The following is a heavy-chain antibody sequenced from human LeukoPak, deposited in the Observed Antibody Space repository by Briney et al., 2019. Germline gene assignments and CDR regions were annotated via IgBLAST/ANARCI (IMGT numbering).Heavy chain of an antibody. Sequence: SETLSLTCTVSGGSISSGDYYWSWIRQPPGKGLEWIGYIYYSGSAYYNPSLKSRVTISVDTSKNQFSLKLSSVTAADTAVYYCARDLVAAAGTIQYYYYYGMDVWGQGTTVTVSS. D-gene: IGHD6-13*01. CDR2: IYYSGSA. V-gene: IGHV4-30-4*01. CDR1: GGSISSGDYY. CDR3: ARDLVAAAGTIQYYYYYGMDV. J-gene: IGHJ6*02.